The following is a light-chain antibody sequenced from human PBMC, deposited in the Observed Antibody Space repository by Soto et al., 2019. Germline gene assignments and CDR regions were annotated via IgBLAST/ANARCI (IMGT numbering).Light chain of an antibody. V-gene: IGKV3-20*01. CDR2: GAS. Sequence: ILLTQFPGTLSLSPGERATLSCRASQSVSSNLAWYQQKPGQDPRLLIYGASTRATGIPARFSGSGSGTDFTLTISRLEPEDLAVDYCQQYGSSPRTFGQGTKVDIK. CDR1: QSVSSN. J-gene: IGKJ1*01. CDR3: QQYGSSPRT.